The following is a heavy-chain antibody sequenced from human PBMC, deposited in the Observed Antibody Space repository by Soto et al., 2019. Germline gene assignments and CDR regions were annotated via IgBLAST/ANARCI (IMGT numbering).Heavy chain of an antibody. CDR1: GYTFTSYG. CDR3: ARDPQYQLLQNAFDI. Sequence: ASVKVSCKASGYTFTSYGISWVRQAPGQGLEWMGWISAYNGNTNYAQKLQGRVTMTTDTSTSTAYMELRSLRSDDTAVYYCARDPQYQLLQNAFDIWGQGTMVTVSS. D-gene: IGHD2-2*01. V-gene: IGHV1-18*01. CDR2: ISAYNGNT. J-gene: IGHJ3*02.